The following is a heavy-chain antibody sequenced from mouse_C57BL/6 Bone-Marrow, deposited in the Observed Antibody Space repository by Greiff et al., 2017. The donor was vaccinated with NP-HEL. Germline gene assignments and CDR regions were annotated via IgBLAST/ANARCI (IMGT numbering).Heavy chain of an antibody. CDR3: ARGGPYAMDY. J-gene: IGHJ4*01. Sequence: EVQLQQSGPVLVKPGASVKMSCKASGYTFTDYYMNWVKQSHGKSLEWIGVINPYNGGTSYNQKFKGKATLTVDKSSSTAYMGLNSLTSDDSAVYYCARGGPYAMDYWGQGTSVTVSS. V-gene: IGHV1-19*01. CDR1: GYTFTDYY. CDR2: INPYNGGT.